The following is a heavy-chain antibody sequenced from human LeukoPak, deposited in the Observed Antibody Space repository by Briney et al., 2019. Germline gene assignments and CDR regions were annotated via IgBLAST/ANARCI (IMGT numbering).Heavy chain of an antibody. CDR1: GGTFSSYT. CDR2: IIPIFNAL. D-gene: IGHD4-17*01. V-gene: IGHV1-69*13. CDR3: ARVLPITVTTGRAFDI. J-gene: IGHJ3*02. Sequence: SVKVSCTASGGTFSSYTISWVRQAPGQGLEWLGVIIPIFNALIYAQKFQGRVTITADESTSTAYMELSSLRSDDTALYYCARVLPITVTTGRAFDIWGQGTMVTVSS.